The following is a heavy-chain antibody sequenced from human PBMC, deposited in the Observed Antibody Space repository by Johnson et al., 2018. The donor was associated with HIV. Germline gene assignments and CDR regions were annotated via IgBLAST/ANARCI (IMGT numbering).Heavy chain of an antibody. CDR3: ARVAMAVAYLENAFDI. Sequence: VQLMESGGGLVQPGGSLRLSCAASGFTVSSNYMSWVRQAPGKGLEWVSVIYSGGSTYYADSVKGRFTISRDNSKNTLYLQMNSLRAEDTAVYYCARVAMAVAYLENAFDIWGQGTMVTVSS. CDR2: IYSGGST. CDR1: GFTVSSNY. J-gene: IGHJ3*02. V-gene: IGHV3-66*01. D-gene: IGHD6-19*01.